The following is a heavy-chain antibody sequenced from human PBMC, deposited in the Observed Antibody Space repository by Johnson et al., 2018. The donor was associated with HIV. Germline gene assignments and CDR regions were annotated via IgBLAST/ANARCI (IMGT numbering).Heavy chain of an antibody. V-gene: IGHV3-30*04. D-gene: IGHD3-22*01. J-gene: IGHJ3*02. CDR1: GFTFSSYA. Sequence: QVHLVESGGGLVQPGGSLRLSCAASGFTFSSYAIHWVRQAPGKGLEWVAVISYDGSNKYYADSVKGRFTISRDNSKNTLYLQMNSLRAEDTAVYYCAKDHVKVVNDAFDIWGQGTMVTVSS. CDR3: AKDHVKVVNDAFDI. CDR2: ISYDGSNK.